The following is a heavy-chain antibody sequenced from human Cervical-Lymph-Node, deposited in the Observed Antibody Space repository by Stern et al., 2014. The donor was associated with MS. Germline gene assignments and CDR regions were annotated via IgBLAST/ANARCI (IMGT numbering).Heavy chain of an antibody. CDR2: ISYRGGNT. V-gene: IGHV3-30*04. Sequence: VQLLESGGGVVQPGTSLRLSCAASKFTFSTYAIHWVRHAQGKGPGWGAVISYRGGNTYYADSVKGRFTIYRDNSKNTLYLQMDSLRTEDTAVYYCARGTDYYESSGFHDWGQGTVVTVSS. D-gene: IGHD3-22*01. CDR3: ARGTDYYESSGFHD. J-gene: IGHJ4*02. CDR1: KFTFSTYA.